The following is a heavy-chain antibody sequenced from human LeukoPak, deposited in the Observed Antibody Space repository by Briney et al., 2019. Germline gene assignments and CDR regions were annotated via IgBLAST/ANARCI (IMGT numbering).Heavy chain of an antibody. V-gene: IGHV4-59*08. J-gene: IGHJ4*02. D-gene: IGHD6-19*01. CDR1: GGSISNYY. CDR3: ARYGDSGWVIDN. CDR2: IYQTGAT. Sequence: SETLSLTCSVSGGSISNYYWTWIRQPPGKGLEWIGYIYQTGATSYNPSLKSRVTISVDTSEAQFSLKLTSVTAADTAMYYCARYGDSGWVIDNWGQGTLVTVSS.